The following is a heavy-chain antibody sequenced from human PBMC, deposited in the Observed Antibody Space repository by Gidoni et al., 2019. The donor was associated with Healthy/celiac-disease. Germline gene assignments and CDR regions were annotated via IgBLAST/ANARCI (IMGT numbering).Heavy chain of an antibody. CDR2: IKSKTDDGTT. J-gene: IGHJ4*02. D-gene: IGHD3-10*01. CDR1: GFTFSNAW. V-gene: IGHV3-15*01. CDR3: TTAAYGSGSYYTLLDYEFDY. Sequence: EVQLVESGGGLVKPGGSLRLSCAASGFTFSNAWMSWDRQAPGKGLEWVGRIKSKTDDGTTDYAAPVKGRFTISRDDSKNTLYLQMNSLKTEDTAVYYCTTAAYGSGSYYTLLDYEFDYWGQGTLVTVSS.